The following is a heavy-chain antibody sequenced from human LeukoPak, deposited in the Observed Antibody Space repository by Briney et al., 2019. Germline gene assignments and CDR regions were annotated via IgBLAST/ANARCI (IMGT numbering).Heavy chain of an antibody. D-gene: IGHD2/OR15-2a*01. J-gene: IGHJ6*03. CDR1: GFTFSSYA. CDR3: AKSGVDLRVFYTTYFDSSYYYYMDV. CDR2: ISGSGGST. V-gene: IGHV3-23*01. Sequence: PGGSLRLSRAASGFTFSSYAMSWVRQAPGKGLEWVSAISGSGGSTYYADSVKGRFTISRDNSKNTLYLQMNSLRAEDTAVYYCAKSGVDLRVFYTTYFDSSYYYYMDVWGKGTTVTVSS.